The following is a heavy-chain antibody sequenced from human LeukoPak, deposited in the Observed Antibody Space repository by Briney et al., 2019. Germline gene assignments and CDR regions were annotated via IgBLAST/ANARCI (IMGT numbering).Heavy chain of an antibody. CDR2: IGTTSAFT. CDR3: AKAHPGFDY. Sequence: AQSLRLSCAASGFTFASYTMSWVRQAPGEGLEWVASIGTTSAFTHYADSVKGRFTISRDNAQHSLFLQMNSLGAEHPAVYYCAKAHPGFDYWGQGVLVTVSS. V-gene: IGHV3-21*01. J-gene: IGHJ4*02. CDR1: GFTFASYT.